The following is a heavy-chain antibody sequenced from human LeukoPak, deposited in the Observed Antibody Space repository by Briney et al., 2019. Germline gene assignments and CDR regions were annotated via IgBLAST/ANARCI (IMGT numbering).Heavy chain of an antibody. CDR2: INHSGST. Sequence: PSETLSLTCAVYGGSFSGYYWSWIRQPPGKGLEWIGEINHSGSTNYNPSLKSRVTISVDTSKNQFSLKLSSVTAADTAVYYCARASLRFLEWLFVASGWFDPWGQGTLVTVSS. D-gene: IGHD3-3*01. CDR3: ARASLRFLEWLFVASGWFDP. CDR1: GGSFSGYY. J-gene: IGHJ5*02. V-gene: IGHV4-34*01.